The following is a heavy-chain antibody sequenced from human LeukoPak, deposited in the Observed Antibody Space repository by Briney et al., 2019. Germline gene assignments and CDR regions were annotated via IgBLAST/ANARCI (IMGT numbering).Heavy chain of an antibody. D-gene: IGHD5-12*01. CDR1: GYTFTGYY. Sequence: LEASVKVSCKASGYTFTGYYIHWVRQAPGQGLEWMGWINPNNGGTNYAQKFQGRVTMTRDTSISTAYMELNRLTSDDTAVYYCARDKYTGYETFDYWGQGTPVTVSS. CDR2: INPNNGGT. J-gene: IGHJ4*02. CDR3: ARDKYTGYETFDY. V-gene: IGHV1-2*03.